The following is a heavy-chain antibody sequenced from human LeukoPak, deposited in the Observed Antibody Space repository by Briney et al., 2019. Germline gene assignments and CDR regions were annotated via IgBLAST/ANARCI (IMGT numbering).Heavy chain of an antibody. Sequence: SETLSLTCTVSGGSISSYYWSWIRQPPGKGLEWIGYIYTSGSTYYNPSLKSRVTISVDTSKNQFSLKLSSVTAADTAVYYCVAVGGFGELNFDYWGQGTLVTVSS. CDR2: IYTSGST. J-gene: IGHJ4*02. CDR3: VAVGGFGELNFDY. D-gene: IGHD3-10*01. V-gene: IGHV4-4*08. CDR1: GGSISSYY.